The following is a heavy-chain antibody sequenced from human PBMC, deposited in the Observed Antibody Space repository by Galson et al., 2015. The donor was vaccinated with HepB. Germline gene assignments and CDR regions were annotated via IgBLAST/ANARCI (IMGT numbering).Heavy chain of an antibody. Sequence: SLRLSCAAPGFTFSSYAMSWVRQAPGKGLEWVSAISGSGGSTYYADSVKGRFTISRDNSKNTLYLQMNSLRAEDTAVYYCAKDTGQYGSGSYTFDYWGQGTLVTVSS. V-gene: IGHV3-23*01. J-gene: IGHJ4*02. CDR3: AKDTGQYGSGSYTFDY. D-gene: IGHD3-10*01. CDR2: ISGSGGST. CDR1: GFTFSSYA.